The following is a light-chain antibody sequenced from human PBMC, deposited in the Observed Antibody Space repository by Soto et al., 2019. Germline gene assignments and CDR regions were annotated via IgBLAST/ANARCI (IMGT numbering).Light chain of an antibody. Sequence: EIALTQSPDTLSLSPGERATLSCRASQNIRTYLAWYQQIPGQSPRLLVYDAVNRAAGAPDRFSGSGSGTDFTLTISSLEPEDSAAYVCHQRSDWPPLTFGGGTKVEIK. CDR1: QNIRTY. V-gene: IGKV3-11*01. CDR3: HQRSDWPPLT. CDR2: DAV. J-gene: IGKJ4*01.